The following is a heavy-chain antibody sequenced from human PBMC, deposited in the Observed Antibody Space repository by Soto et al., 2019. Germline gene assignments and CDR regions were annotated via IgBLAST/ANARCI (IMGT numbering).Heavy chain of an antibody. CDR2: ISSSSSYI. V-gene: IGHV3-21*01. D-gene: IGHD3-22*01. CDR3: ARDCITMIVVAPGAFDI. CDR1: GFTFSSYS. Sequence: GGSLRLSCAASGFTFSSYSMNWVRQAPGKGLEWVSSISSSSSYIYYADSVKGRFTISRDNAKNSLYLQMNSLRAEDTAVYYCARDCITMIVVAPGAFDIWGQGTMVTVSS. J-gene: IGHJ3*02.